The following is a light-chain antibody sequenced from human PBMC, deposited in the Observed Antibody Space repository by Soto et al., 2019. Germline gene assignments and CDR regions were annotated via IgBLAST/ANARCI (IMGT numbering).Light chain of an antibody. CDR1: SSDVGRYNY. V-gene: IGLV2-14*01. CDR3: SSYTSSTTLI. Sequence: QSALTQPASVSGSPGQSITISCTGTSSDVGRYNYVYWYQQHPGKAPKRLIYDVSYRPSGVSDRFSGSKSGNTASLTISGLQAEDEDDYYCSSYTSSTTLIFGGGTKLTVL. CDR2: DVS. J-gene: IGLJ2*01.